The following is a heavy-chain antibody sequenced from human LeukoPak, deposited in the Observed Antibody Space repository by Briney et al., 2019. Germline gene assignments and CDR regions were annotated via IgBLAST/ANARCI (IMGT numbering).Heavy chain of an antibody. V-gene: IGHV4-59*01. D-gene: IGHD6-13*01. CDR2: IYYSGTT. J-gene: IGHJ5*02. CDR1: GGSINNYY. Sequence: SETLSLTCTVSGGSINNYYWSWIRQPPGKGLEWIGYIYYSGTTNYNPSLKSRVTISVDTSKNRFSLKLSSVTAADTAVYYCARGIYSSSWYNWFDPWGQGTLVTVSS. CDR3: ARGIYSSSWYNWFDP.